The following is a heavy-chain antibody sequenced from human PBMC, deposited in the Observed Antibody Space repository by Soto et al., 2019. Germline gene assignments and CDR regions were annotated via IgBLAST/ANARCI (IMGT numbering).Heavy chain of an antibody. CDR2: IIPMLGTP. Sequence: ASVKVSCKSSGDTFSSYAISWVRQAPGQGLEWMGGIIPMLGTPSYAHKFQDRVTITADKFTSTAYMELSGLRSEDTAVYYCAKEKSRYDRSGYYRPDYWGQGTLVTVSS. CDR3: AKEKSRYDRSGYYRPDY. V-gene: IGHV1-69*10. CDR1: GDTFSSYA. D-gene: IGHD3-22*01. J-gene: IGHJ4*02.